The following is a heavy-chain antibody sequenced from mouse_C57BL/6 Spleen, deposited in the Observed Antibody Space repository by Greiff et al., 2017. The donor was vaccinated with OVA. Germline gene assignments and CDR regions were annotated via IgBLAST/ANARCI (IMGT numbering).Heavy chain of an antibody. CDR2: ISRGGGYI. J-gene: IGHJ2*01. D-gene: IGHD1-1*01. CDR1: GFTFSSYA. Sequence: EVQLVESGAGLVKPGGSLKLSCAASGFTFSSYAMYWVRQTPEKRLEWVAYISRGGGYIYYADTVKGQFTISRDKARNTLYLQMSSLKSEDNAMYDYTSLVVAAFDYWGQGTTLTVSS. CDR3: TSLVVAAFDY. V-gene: IGHV5-9-1*02.